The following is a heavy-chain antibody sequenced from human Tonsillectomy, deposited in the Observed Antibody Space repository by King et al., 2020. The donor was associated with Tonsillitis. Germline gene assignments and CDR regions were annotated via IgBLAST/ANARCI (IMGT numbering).Heavy chain of an antibody. CDR3: ARDPNYCSSTSCYPNDAFDI. CDR2: INPNRGGT. CDR1: GYTFTGYY. V-gene: IGHV1-2*02. J-gene: IGHJ3*02. Sequence: VQLVESGAEVKKPGASVKVSCKASGYTFTGYYMHWVRQAPGQGLEWMGWINPNRGGTNYAQKFQGRVTMTRETSISTAYMGLSRLRSDDTAVYYCARDPNYCSSTSCYPNDAFDIWGQGTMVTVSS. D-gene: IGHD2-2*01.